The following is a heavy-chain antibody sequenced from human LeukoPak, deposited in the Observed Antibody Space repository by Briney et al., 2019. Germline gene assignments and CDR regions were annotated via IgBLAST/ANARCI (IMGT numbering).Heavy chain of an antibody. CDR2: IYTSGST. Sequence: SETLSLTCTVSGGPISSYYWSWIRQPAGKGLEWIGRIYTSGSTNYNPSLKSRVTMSVDTSKNQFPLKLSSVTAADTAVYYCARARYCSSTSCPYYYYYYMDVWGKGTTVTVSS. V-gene: IGHV4-4*07. D-gene: IGHD2-2*01. CDR1: GGPISSYY. CDR3: ARARYCSSTSCPYYYYYYMDV. J-gene: IGHJ6*03.